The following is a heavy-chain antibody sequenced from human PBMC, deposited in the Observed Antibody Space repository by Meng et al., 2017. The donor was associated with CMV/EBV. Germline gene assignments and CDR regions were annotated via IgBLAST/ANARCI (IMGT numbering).Heavy chain of an antibody. J-gene: IGHJ4*02. Sequence: QVQPHASVPGLGKPSQALSPTCTVSGGSISSGDYYWSWIRQPPGKGLEWIGYIYYSGSTYYNPSLKSRVTISVDTSKNQFSLKLSSVTAADTAVYYCAREGDNPFDYWGQGTLVTVSS. V-gene: IGHV4-30-4*08. CDR3: AREGDNPFDY. CDR2: IYYSGST. CDR1: GGSISSGDYY. D-gene: IGHD2-21*02.